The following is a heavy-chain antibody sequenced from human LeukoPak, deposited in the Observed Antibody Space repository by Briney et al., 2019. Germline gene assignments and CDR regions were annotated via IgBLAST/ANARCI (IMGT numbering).Heavy chain of an antibody. Sequence: SETLSLTCVVSGYSISSGYYWGWIRQPPGKGLEWIGSIYHSGSTYYNPSLKSRVTISVDTSKNQFSLKLSSVTAADTAVYYCARLGIQLWFGETCDYWGQGTLVTVSS. J-gene: IGHJ4*02. CDR3: ARLGIQLWFGETCDY. CDR2: IYHSGST. CDR1: GYSISSGYY. D-gene: IGHD5-18*01. V-gene: IGHV4-38-2*01.